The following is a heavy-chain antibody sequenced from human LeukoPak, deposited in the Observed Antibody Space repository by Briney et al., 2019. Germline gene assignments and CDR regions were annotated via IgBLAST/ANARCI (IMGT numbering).Heavy chain of an antibody. J-gene: IGHJ3*02. Sequence: PSETLSLTCAVSGGSFSAFFWRWIRQPPGKGLEWIGDVGHSGSADYNPSLKSRVTVSADPSKTQFSLKLTSVTAADTAVYYCATRGDYSDTSGNSYDALDIWGQGTMVTVSA. CDR3: ATRGDYSDTSGNSYDALDI. D-gene: IGHD3-22*01. CDR1: GGSFSAFF. V-gene: IGHV4-34*01. CDR2: VGHSGSA.